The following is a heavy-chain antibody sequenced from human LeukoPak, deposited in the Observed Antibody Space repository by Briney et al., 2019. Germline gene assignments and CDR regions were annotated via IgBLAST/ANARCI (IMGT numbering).Heavy chain of an antibody. CDR1: GYTFTGYY. J-gene: IGHJ5*02. V-gene: IGHV7-4-1*02. CDR2: INTNTGNP. CDR3: AREGYDSSGYYHRSPFDP. Sequence: ASVKVSCKASGYTFTGYYMHWVRQAPGQGLEWMGWINTNTGNPTYAQGFTGRFVFSLDTSVSTAYLQISSLKAEDTAVYYCAREGYDSSGYYHRSPFDPWGQGTLVTVSS. D-gene: IGHD3-22*01.